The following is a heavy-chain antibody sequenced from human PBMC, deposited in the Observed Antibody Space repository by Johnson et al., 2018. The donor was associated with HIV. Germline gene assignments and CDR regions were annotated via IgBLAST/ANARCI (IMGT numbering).Heavy chain of an antibody. D-gene: IGHD4-23*01. CDR3: ANVRWPDAFDM. V-gene: IGHV3-30*14. J-gene: IGHJ3*02. Sequence: QVQLMESGGGVVQPGRSLRLSCAASGFTFSSYAMHWVRQAPGKGLEWVAVISYDGSNKYYADSVKGRFTISRDNSKNTLYLQMNSLRAEDTAVYYCANVRWPDAFDMWGQGTMVTVSS. CDR2: ISYDGSNK. CDR1: GFTFSSYA.